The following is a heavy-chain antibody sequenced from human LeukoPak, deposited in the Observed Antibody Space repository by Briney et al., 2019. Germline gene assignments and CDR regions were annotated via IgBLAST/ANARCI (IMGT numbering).Heavy chain of an antibody. J-gene: IGHJ4*02. V-gene: IGHV3-21*01. CDR3: ARGTVTTGIGY. D-gene: IGHD4-11*01. CDR1: GFTFSSCS. CDR2: ISSSSSYI. Sequence: GGSLRLSCAASGFTFSSCSMNWVRQAPGKGLEWVSSISSSSSYIYYADSVKGRFTITRDNAKNSLYLQMNSLRAEDTAVYYCARGTVTTGIGYWGQGTLVTVSS.